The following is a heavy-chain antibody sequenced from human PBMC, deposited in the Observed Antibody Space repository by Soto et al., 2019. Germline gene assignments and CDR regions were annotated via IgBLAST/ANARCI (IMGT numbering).Heavy chain of an antibody. CDR3: ARHVFITVVRGNTVTFEYYNGMAV. D-gene: IGHD3-10*01. Sequence: SQTLCLTCAFAGDSISGYYCLWIRQPPGKGLKSIGYLYYGRSANYNPSLKSRVTLSVDTSTNQCSLTLSSMTAADTAVYFCARHVFITVVRGNTVTFEYYNGMAVWGPGTTVTVSS. J-gene: IGHJ6*02. V-gene: IGHV4-59*08. CDR2: LYYGRSA. CDR1: GDSISGYY.